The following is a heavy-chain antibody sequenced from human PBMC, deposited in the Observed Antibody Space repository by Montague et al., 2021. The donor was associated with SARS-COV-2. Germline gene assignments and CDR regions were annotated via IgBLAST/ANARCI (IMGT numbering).Heavy chain of an antibody. Sequence: SETLSLTCTVSGGSIRTSSYYWGWIRQPPGKGLDWIGSIYYSGSTYYNPSLKSRVTISVDTSKNQFSLKLSSVTAADTAVYYCAMRGGALDAFDIWGQGTMVIVSP. CDR3: AMRGGALDAFDI. V-gene: IGHV4-39*01. CDR2: IYYSGST. J-gene: IGHJ3*02. CDR1: GGSIRTSSYY. D-gene: IGHD4-17*01.